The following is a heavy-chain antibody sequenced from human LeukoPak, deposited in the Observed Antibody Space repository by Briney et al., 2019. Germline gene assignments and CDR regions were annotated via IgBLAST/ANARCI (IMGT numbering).Heavy chain of an antibody. D-gene: IGHD3-10*01. V-gene: IGHV3-23*01. CDR2: ISGSGGST. CDR1: GFTFSSYA. CDR3: AKVYGSGSYLSEDYFDY. J-gene: IGHJ4*02. Sequence: GGSLRLSCAASGFTFSSYAMSWVRQAPGKGLEWVSVISGSGGSTYYADSGKGRFTISRDNSKNTLYLQMNSLRAEDTALYYCAKVYGSGSYLSEDYFDYWGQGTLVTVSS.